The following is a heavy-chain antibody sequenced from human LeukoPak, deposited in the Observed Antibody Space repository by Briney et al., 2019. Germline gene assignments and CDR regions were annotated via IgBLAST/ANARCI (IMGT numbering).Heavy chain of an antibody. CDR2: VYHSGSA. Sequence: SETLSLTCAVSGYSISRGSYWAWIRQPPGKGLEWIGSVYHSGSAYYNPSLKSRATIAVDTSKNQFSLKLTSVTATDTAVYYCAVGLYSXQFAFDXWGQGXMVTV. D-gene: IGHD2-2*02. CDR1: GYSISRGSY. V-gene: IGHV4-38-2*01. CDR3: AVGLYSXQFAFDX. J-gene: IGHJ3*01.